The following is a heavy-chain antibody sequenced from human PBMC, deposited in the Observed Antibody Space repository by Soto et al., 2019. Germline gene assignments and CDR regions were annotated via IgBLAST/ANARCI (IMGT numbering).Heavy chain of an antibody. J-gene: IGHJ4*02. CDR2: ISSSSSNI. D-gene: IGHD2-2*01. CDR1: GFTFSTCS. V-gene: IGHV3-21*02. Sequence: EVQLVESGGGLVKPGGSLRLSCAASGFTFSTCSMNWVRQAPGKGLEWVSSISSSSSNIYYADSVKGRFTISRDNAKNSLYLQMNSLRADDTAGYYCARDNVDDAATLDYWGQGTLVTVSS. CDR3: ARDNVDDAATLDY.